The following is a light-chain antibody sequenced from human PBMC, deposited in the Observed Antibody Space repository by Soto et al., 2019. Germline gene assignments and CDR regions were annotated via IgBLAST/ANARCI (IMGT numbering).Light chain of an antibody. J-gene: IGKJ5*01. CDR3: QQHGGSPIT. V-gene: IGKV3-20*01. CDR1: ERIYSAY. Sequence: EIVLTQSPGTLSLSPGERATLSCRASERIYSAYLGWYQQKPGQAPRLLIYGTSSRATGIPDRFSGSGSGTDFTLTISRLEPEDFAVYYCQQHGGSPITFGQGTRLEIK. CDR2: GTS.